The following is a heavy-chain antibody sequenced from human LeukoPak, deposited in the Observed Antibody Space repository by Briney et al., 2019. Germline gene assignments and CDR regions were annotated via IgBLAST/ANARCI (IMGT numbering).Heavy chain of an antibody. CDR2: IYYSGST. CDR3: ARGRPKRCSSTSCRNWFDP. V-gene: IGHV4-59*12. D-gene: IGHD2-2*01. CDR1: GGSISSYY. Sequence: SETLSLTCTVSGGSISSYYWSWIRQPPGKGLEWIGYIYYSGSTNYNPSLKSRVTISVDTSKNQFSLKLSSVTAADTAVYYCARGRPKRCSSTSCRNWFDPWGQGTLVTVSS. J-gene: IGHJ5*02.